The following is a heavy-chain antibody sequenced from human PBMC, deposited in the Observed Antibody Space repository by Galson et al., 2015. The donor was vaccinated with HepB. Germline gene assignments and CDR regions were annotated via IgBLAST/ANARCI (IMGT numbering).Heavy chain of an antibody. CDR2: INAGNGNT. V-gene: IGHV1-3*01. J-gene: IGHJ6*02. D-gene: IGHD3-3*01. Sequence: SVKVYCKDSGYTFTSYAMHWVRQAHGQRLEWMGWINAGNGNTKYSQKFQGRVTITRDTSASTAYMELSSLRSEDTAVYYCARDLYDFWSGYYTATVYYYYYYGMDVWGQGTTVTVSS. CDR3: ARDLYDFWSGYYTATVYYYYYYGMDV. CDR1: GYTFTSYA.